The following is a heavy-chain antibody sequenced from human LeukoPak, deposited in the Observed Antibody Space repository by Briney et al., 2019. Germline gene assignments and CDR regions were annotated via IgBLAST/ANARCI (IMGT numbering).Heavy chain of an antibody. Sequence: QTGGSLRLSCAASGFTFSDYNMHWVRQASGKGLEWVGRIRSKADSYATAYAASVKDRFTISRGDSENTAYLQMNSLKTEDTAVYYCTRLGGTDSFDMWGQGTMVTVSS. CDR2: IRSKADSYAT. CDR1: GFTFSDYN. CDR3: TRLGGTDSFDM. J-gene: IGHJ3*02. V-gene: IGHV3-73*01. D-gene: IGHD4-23*01.